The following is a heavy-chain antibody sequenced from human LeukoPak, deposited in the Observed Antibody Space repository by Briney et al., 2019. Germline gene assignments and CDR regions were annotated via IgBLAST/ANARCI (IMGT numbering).Heavy chain of an antibody. V-gene: IGHV2-70*04. CDR1: GFSLSTSGMR. D-gene: IGHD5-24*01. CDR3: ARILEGRYFDC. CDR2: IDWDEDK. J-gene: IGHJ4*02. Sequence: KESGPALVKPTQTLTLTCTFSGFSLSTSGMRVSWIRQPPGKALERLARIDWDEDKFYSTPLKTRLTISKDTSKNQVVLTMTNMDPVDTATYYCARILEGRYFDCWGQGTLVTVSS.